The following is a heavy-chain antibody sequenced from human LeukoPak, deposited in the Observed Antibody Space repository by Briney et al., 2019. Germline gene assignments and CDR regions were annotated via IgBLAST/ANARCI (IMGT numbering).Heavy chain of an antibody. CDR3: AKDPGSSSSWYFDY. Sequence: GRSLRLSCAATGFTFSSYAMHWVRQAPGKGLEWVAVISYDGSNKYYADSVKGRFTISRDNSKNTLYLQMNSLRAEDTAVYYCAKDPGSSSSWYFDYWGQGTLVAVSS. V-gene: IGHV3-30-3*01. D-gene: IGHD6-13*01. CDR1: GFTFSSYA. J-gene: IGHJ4*02. CDR2: ISYDGSNK.